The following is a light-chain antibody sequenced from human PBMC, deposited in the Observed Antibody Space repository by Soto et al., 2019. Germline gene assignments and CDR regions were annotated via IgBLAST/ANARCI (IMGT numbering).Light chain of an antibody. V-gene: IGLV1-40*01. CDR1: SSNIGAGYD. Sequence: QSVLTQPPSVSGAPGQRVTISCTGSSSNIGAGYDVHWYQQLPGTAPKLLIYGNSNRPSGVPDRFSGSKSGTSASLAITGLQXXDEAXYYCQSYDSSLSALYVFGTGTKLTVL. CDR2: GNS. J-gene: IGLJ1*01. CDR3: QSYDSSLSALYV.